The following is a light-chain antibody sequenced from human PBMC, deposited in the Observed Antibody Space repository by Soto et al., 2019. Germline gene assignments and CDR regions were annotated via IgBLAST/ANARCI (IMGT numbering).Light chain of an antibody. Sequence: EVVMTHSPATLSVSPGERATLSCRASRGIGSTLAWYQQKPGQTPRLLIYDTSARATGVPARFIGSASGTEFALAVTSLQSEDFTVYYSPQYVNWQLTFGVGTKVNIK. CDR1: RGIGST. CDR3: PQYVNWQLT. J-gene: IGKJ4*02. CDR2: DTS. V-gene: IGKV3-15*01.